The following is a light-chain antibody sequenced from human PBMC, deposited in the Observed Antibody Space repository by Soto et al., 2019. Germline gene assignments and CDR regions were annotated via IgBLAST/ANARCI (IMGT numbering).Light chain of an antibody. CDR1: SSDVGNYNY. V-gene: IGLV2-8*01. Sequence: QSVLTQPPSASGSPGQSVTISCTGTSSDVGNYNYVSWYQQHPGKAPKLMIYEVSKRPSGVPDRFSGSKSGNTASLTVSGLQAEDEADYYCSSYAGSNNYVFGTGTKVTLL. CDR3: SSYAGSNNYV. CDR2: EVS. J-gene: IGLJ1*01.